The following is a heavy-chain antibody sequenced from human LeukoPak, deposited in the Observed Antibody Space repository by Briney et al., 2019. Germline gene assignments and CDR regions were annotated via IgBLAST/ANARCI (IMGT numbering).Heavy chain of an antibody. CDR1: GFSFSSYA. V-gene: IGHV3-23*01. CDR2: ISGGGDST. Sequence: GGSLRLSCAASGFSFSSYAMSWVRQAPGKGLEWVSAISGGGDSTYYADSVKGRFTISRDNSKNTLYLQMNSLRAEDTAVYYCAKERYYDFWSGYYIDYWGQGTLVTVSS. CDR3: AKERYYDFWSGYYIDY. J-gene: IGHJ4*02. D-gene: IGHD3-3*01.